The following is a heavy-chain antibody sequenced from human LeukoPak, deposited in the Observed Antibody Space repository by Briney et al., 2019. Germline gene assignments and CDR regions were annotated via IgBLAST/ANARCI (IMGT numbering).Heavy chain of an antibody. D-gene: IGHD6-19*01. CDR2: VYYSGTT. CDR1: GGSISSDNW. V-gene: IGHV4-4*02. J-gene: IGHJ4*02. CDR3: ARGTLYSGWSYYFDY. Sequence: SGTLSLTCAVSGGSISSDNWWGLVRQPPGKAPEWIGRVYYSGTTSYNPSLKRRVTISVDMSKNHFSLRLSSVTAADTAMYYCARGTLYSGWSYYFDYWGQGSQVTVSS.